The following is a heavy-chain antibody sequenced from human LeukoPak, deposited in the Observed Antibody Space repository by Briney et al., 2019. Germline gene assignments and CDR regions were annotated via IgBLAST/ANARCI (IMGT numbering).Heavy chain of an antibody. CDR1: GYTFTGYA. Sequence: GASVKVSCKTSGYTFTGYAITWVRQAPGQGLEWMGWVNVDNGDTNYAQKFQGRVTMTTDTSTNTAFLELRSLTSDDTAVYYCARGRFPGSGSYYNSFDHWGQGTLVTVSS. V-gene: IGHV1-18*01. CDR3: ARGRFPGSGSYYNSFDH. J-gene: IGHJ4*02. D-gene: IGHD3-10*01. CDR2: VNVDNGDT.